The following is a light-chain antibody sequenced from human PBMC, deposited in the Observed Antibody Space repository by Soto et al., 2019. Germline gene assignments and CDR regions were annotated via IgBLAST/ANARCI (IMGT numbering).Light chain of an antibody. V-gene: IGKV1-39*01. CDR1: QSISSY. CDR2: AAS. J-gene: IGKJ2*01. Sequence: DSQMTQSPSSLSASVGDRVTITCRASQSISSYLNWYQQKPGKAPKLLIYAASSLQSGVPSRFSGSGYGPDFPLTISSLQPEDFAPYYCQQSYSTPPNTFGRGTKREIK. CDR3: QQSYSTPPNT.